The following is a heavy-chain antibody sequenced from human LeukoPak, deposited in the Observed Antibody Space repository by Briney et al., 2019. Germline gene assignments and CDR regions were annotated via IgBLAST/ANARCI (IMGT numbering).Heavy chain of an antibody. Sequence: PGGSLRLSCAASGFTLSSYAMHWVRQAPGKGLEWVAVISYDGSNKYYADSVKGRFTISRDNSKNTLYLQMNSLRAEDTAVYYCARPYDSSGYGYWGQGTLVTVSS. CDR3: ARPYDSSGYGY. D-gene: IGHD3-22*01. V-gene: IGHV3-30*04. J-gene: IGHJ4*02. CDR2: ISYDGSNK. CDR1: GFTLSSYA.